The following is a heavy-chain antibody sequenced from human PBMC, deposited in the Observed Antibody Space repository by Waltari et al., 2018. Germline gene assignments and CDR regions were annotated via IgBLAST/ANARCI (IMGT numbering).Heavy chain of an antibody. Sequence: EVQLVESGGRLVQPGRSLRLSCATSGFSFSEYVISWFRHVPGKGLEWVGFLRSEAYGGTPEYAASVRGRFTISRDDSKGLAYLQMNNLRTEDTAVYYCNGRDDYNGGHWGQGTLVTVSS. CDR2: LRSEAYGGTP. CDR3: NGRDDYNGGH. CDR1: GFSFSEYV. D-gene: IGHD4-4*01. V-gene: IGHV3-49*03. J-gene: IGHJ4*02.